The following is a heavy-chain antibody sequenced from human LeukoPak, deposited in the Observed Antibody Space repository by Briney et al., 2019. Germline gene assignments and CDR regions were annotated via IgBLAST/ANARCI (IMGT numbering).Heavy chain of an antibody. V-gene: IGHV1-69*05. CDR3: ARVRDY. CDR2: IIPIFGTA. J-gene: IGHJ4*02. Sequence: SVKVSCKASGGTFSSYAISWVRQAPGQGLEWMGGIIPIFGTANYAQKFQGRVTMTRNTSISTAYMELSSLRSEDTAVYYCARVRDYWGQGTLVTVSS. CDR1: GGTFSSYA.